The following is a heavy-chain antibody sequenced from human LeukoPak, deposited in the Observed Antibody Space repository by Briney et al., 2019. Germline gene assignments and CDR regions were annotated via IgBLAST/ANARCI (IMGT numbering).Heavy chain of an antibody. CDR3: ARGGYSSSWKWGNYYYYGMDV. CDR2: MNPNSGNT. Sequence: ASVKVSCKASGYTFTSYDINWMRQATGQGLEWMGWMNPNSGNTGYAQKFQGRVTMTRNTSISTAYMELSSLRSEDTAVYYCARGGYSSSWKWGNYYYYGMDVWGQGTTVTVSS. D-gene: IGHD6-13*01. V-gene: IGHV1-8*01. J-gene: IGHJ6*02. CDR1: GYTFTSYD.